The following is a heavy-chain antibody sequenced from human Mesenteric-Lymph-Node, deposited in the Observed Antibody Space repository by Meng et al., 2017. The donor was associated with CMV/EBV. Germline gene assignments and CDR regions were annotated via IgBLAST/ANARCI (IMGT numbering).Heavy chain of an antibody. D-gene: IGHD1-26*01. Sequence: SLTLSCAASGFIFSDHYMIWIRQAPGKGLEWVSHISSSGNTMYYADSVKGRFTISRDNARNSLFLQMNSLRADDTAVYYCAREVVGATAGFDYWGQGTLVTVSS. CDR3: AREVVGATAGFDY. V-gene: IGHV3-11*04. CDR1: GFIFSDHY. J-gene: IGHJ4*02. CDR2: ISSSGNTM.